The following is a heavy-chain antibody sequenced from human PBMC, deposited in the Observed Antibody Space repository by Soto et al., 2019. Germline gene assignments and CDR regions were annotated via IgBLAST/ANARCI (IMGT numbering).Heavy chain of an antibody. CDR2: IKTSAGGGAT. J-gene: IGHJ6*02. CDR1: GFSFNEAW. CDR3: TTGSVEAI. D-gene: IGHD2-15*01. Sequence: EVQLVESAGGLVKPGGSLRLSCVASGFSFNEAWMNWVRQAPGQGLEWVGRIKTSAGGGATNYAAPVQGRFTISRDDSKNTLYLHMNSLRTEDTAIYYCTTGSVEAIWGQGTTVIVSS. V-gene: IGHV3-15*07.